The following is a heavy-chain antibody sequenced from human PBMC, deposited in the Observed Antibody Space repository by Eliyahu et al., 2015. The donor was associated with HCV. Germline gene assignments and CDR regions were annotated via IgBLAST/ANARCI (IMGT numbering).Heavy chain of an antibody. CDR1: TGXXPSYY. CDR2: MYYTGRT. J-gene: IGHJ4*02. V-gene: IGHV4-59*01. Sequence: QVQLQESGPGLVKPSETPSLTXXXXTGXXPSYYWNWIRHTPGKGLEWIAYMYYTGRTKYNPSLKSRVTISVDTSKSQCSLELSSVTAADSAVYYCAAGRGGYFLDSWGQGTLVTVSS. D-gene: IGHD1-26*01. CDR3: AAGRGGYFLDS.